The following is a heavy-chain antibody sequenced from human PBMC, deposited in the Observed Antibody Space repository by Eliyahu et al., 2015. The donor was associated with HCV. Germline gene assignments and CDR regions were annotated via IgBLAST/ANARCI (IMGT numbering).Heavy chain of an antibody. V-gene: IGHV4-31*03. CDR1: GXXIXXGXYY. CDR3: ARVGEGTFFLRGGYFDS. Sequence: QVQLQESGPGLVKPSQXMSLTXTVXGXXIXXGXYYWSWIRQHPEKGLEWIGYIYYSGTTYYNPSLKSRLVMSVDTSKNQYSLRLNSVTAADTAVYYCARVGEGTFFLRGGYFDSWGPGTVVTVSS. J-gene: IGHJ4*02. CDR2: IYYSGTT. D-gene: IGHD2/OR15-2a*01.